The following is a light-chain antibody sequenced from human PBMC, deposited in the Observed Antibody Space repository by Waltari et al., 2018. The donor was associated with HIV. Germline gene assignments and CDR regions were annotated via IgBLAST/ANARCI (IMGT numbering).Light chain of an antibody. CDR3: SSYTTSSTWV. J-gene: IGLJ3*02. CDR2: EVT. Sequence: QSALTQPPSVSGSLGQSVTISCTGTSSDIGAYHRVSWYQQSPGTAPKLRIYEVTHRPSGVPVHFSGSKSGNTASLTISGLQADDEADYYCSSYTTSSTWVFGGGTKLTVL. CDR1: SSDIGAYHR. V-gene: IGLV2-18*02.